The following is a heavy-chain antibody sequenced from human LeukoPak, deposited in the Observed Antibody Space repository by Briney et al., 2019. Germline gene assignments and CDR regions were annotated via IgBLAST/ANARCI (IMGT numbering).Heavy chain of an antibody. V-gene: IGHV1-69*05. J-gene: IGHJ5*02. CDR1: GGTFSSYA. D-gene: IGHD5-12*01. CDR2: IIPIFGTA. CDR3: ARSLASGYDYNWFDP. Sequence: GSSVKVSCKASGGTFSSYAINWVRQAPGQGLEWMGGIIPIFGTANYAQKFQGRVTITTDESTSTAYMELSSLRSEDTAVYYCARSLASGYDYNWFDPWGQGTLVTVSS.